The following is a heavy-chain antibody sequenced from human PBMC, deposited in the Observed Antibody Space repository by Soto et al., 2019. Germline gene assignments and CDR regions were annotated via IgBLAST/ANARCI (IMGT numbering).Heavy chain of an antibody. CDR1: GGTFSSYA. CDR2: IIPISGTA. J-gene: IGHJ6*02. V-gene: IGHV1-69*13. Sequence: ASVKVSCKASGGTFSSYAISWVRQAPGQGLEWMGGIIPISGTASYAQKFQGRVTITADESTSTAYMELSSLRSEDTAVYYCARSQGSSTSLEICYYYYSGKDVWGLGTTVTVSS. D-gene: IGHD2-2*01. CDR3: ARSQGSSTSLEICYYYYSGKDV.